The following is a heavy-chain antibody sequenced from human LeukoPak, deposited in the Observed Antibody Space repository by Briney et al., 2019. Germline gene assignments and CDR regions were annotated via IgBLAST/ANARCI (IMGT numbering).Heavy chain of an antibody. Sequence: PSQTLSLTCTVSGGSISSGDYYWSWIRQPPGKGLEWIGYIYYSGSTYYNPSLKSRVTISVDTSKNQFSLKLSSVTAADTAVYYCAAASYCSGGSCSSYYYYYGMDVWGKGTTATVSS. CDR2: IYYSGST. CDR3: AAASYCSGGSCSSYYYYYGMDV. V-gene: IGHV4-30-4*01. CDR1: GGSISSGDYY. D-gene: IGHD2-15*01. J-gene: IGHJ6*04.